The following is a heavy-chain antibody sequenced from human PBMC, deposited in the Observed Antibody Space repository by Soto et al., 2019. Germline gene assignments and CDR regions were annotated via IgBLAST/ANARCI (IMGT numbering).Heavy chain of an antibody. V-gene: IGHV4-34*01. D-gene: IGHD3-10*01. CDR1: GGSFSGYY. CDR2: INHSGST. CDR3: ARGGRGSGSYISYYYYYMDV. Sequence: PSETLSLTCAVYGGSFSGYYWSWIRQPPGKGLEWIGEINHSGSTNYNPSLKSRVTISVDTSKNQFSLKLSSVTAADTAVYYCARGGRGSGSYISYYYYYMDVWGKRTTVTVSS. J-gene: IGHJ6*03.